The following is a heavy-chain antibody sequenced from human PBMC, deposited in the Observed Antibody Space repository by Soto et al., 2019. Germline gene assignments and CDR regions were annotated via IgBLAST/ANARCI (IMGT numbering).Heavy chain of an antibody. V-gene: IGHV1-18*01. CDR2: INARNGET. CDR3: ARLISGTYSDWFDP. CDR1: GSTFSSYA. J-gene: IGHJ5*02. Sequence: ASVKVSCKASGSTFSSYAITWVRQAPGQGLEWMGWINARNGETHYAQNFQDRVTMTTDTATNTAYMDLRSLRSDDTAFYYCARLISGTYSDWFDPWGQGTLVTVSS. D-gene: IGHD1-26*01.